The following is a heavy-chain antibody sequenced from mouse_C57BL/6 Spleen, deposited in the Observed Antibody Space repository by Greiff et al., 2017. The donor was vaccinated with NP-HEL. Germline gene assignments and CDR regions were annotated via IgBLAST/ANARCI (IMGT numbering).Heavy chain of an antibody. Sequence: EVKLVESEGGLVKPGGSLKLSCAASGFTFSDYGMHWVRQAPEKGLEWVAYISSGSSTIYYADTVKGRFTISRDNAKNTLFLQMTSLRSEDTAMYYCARRVLLHYYAMDYWGQGTSVTVSS. CDR1: GFTFSDYG. J-gene: IGHJ4*01. CDR2: ISSGSSTI. V-gene: IGHV5-17*01. D-gene: IGHD2-10*01. CDR3: ARRVLLHYYAMDY.